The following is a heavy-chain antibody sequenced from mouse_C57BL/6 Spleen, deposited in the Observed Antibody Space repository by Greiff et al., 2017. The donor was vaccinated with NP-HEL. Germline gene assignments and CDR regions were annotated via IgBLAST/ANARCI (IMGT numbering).Heavy chain of an antibody. CDR1: GFTFSDYY. Sequence: EVKLVESEGGLVQPGSSMKLSCTASGFTFSDYYMAWVRQVPEKGLEWVANINYDGSSTYYLDSLKSRFIISRDNAKNILYLQMSSLKSEDTATYYCARESNYGFAYWGQGTLVTVSA. V-gene: IGHV5-16*01. J-gene: IGHJ3*01. D-gene: IGHD2-5*01. CDR3: ARESNYGFAY. CDR2: INYDGSST.